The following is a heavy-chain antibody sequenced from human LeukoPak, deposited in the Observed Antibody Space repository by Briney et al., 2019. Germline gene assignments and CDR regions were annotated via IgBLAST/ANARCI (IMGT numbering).Heavy chain of an antibody. CDR1: GGSISSYY. J-gene: IGHJ4*02. V-gene: IGHV4-59*01. Sequence: SETLSLTCTVSGGSISSYYWSWIRQPPGKGLEWIGYIYYSGSTNYNPSLKSRVTISVDTSKNQFSLKLSSVTAEDTAVYYCARNYWGYILYFDYWGQGTLVTVSS. CDR2: IYYSGST. D-gene: IGHD7-27*01. CDR3: ARNYWGYILYFDY.